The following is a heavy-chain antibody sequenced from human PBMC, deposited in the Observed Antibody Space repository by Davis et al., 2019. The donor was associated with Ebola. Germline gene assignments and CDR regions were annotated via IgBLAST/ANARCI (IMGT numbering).Heavy chain of an antibody. CDR3: ARDSGSYFNWFDP. D-gene: IGHD1-26*01. Sequence: ASVKVSCKASGYTFTSYYMHWVRQAPGQRLEWMGWINAGNGNTKYSQKFQGRVTITRDTSASTAYMELSSLRSEDTAVYYCARDSGSYFNWFDPWGQGTLVTVSS. V-gene: IGHV1-3*01. CDR1: GYTFTSYY. CDR2: INAGNGNT. J-gene: IGHJ5*02.